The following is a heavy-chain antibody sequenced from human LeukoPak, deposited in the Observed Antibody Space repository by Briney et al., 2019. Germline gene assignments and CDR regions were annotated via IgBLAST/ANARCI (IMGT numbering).Heavy chain of an antibody. CDR1: GFTFSIYT. Sequence: GRSLRLSCAASGFTFSIYTMHWVRQAPGKGLEWVAIISYDGSNQFYADSVQGRFTTSRDNSKNTLYLQMNSLRAEDTAVYYCARNGEYCSSTSCGDYWGQGTLVTVSS. D-gene: IGHD2-2*01. J-gene: IGHJ4*02. V-gene: IGHV3-30-3*01. CDR3: ARNGEYCSSTSCGDY. CDR2: ISYDGSNQ.